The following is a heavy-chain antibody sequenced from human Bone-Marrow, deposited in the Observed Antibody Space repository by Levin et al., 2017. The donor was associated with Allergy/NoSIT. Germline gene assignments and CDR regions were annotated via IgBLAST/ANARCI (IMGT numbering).Heavy chain of an antibody. D-gene: IGHD1-1*01. Sequence: KASETLSLTCAVYGGSFSGYYWSWIRQPPGKGLEWIGEINHSGSTNYNPSLKSRVTISVDTSKNQFSLKLSSVTAADTAVYYCARGGVSWNPARGWFDPWGQGTLVTVSS. CDR3: ARGGVSWNPARGWFDP. CDR2: INHSGST. CDR1: GGSFSGYY. V-gene: IGHV4-34*01. J-gene: IGHJ5*02.